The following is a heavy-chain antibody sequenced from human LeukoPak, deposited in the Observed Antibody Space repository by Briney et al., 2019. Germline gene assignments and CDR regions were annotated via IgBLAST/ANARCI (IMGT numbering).Heavy chain of an antibody. Sequence: SETLSLTCAVYGGSFSGYYWSWIRQPPGKGLEWIGEINQSGSTNYNPSLKSRVTISVDTSKNQFSLKLSSVTAADTAVYYCAREVTTISRIFDYWGQGTLVTVSS. D-gene: IGHD5-12*01. CDR2: INQSGST. V-gene: IGHV4-34*01. CDR3: AREVTTISRIFDY. CDR1: GGSFSGYY. J-gene: IGHJ4*02.